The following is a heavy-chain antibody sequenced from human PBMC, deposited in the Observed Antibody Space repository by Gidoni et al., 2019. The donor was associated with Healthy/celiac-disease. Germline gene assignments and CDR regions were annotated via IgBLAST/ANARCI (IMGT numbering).Heavy chain of an antibody. Sequence: QVQLQESGPGLVKPSGTLSLTCAVSGGSISSSNWWSWVRQPPGKGLEWIGEIYHSGSTNYNPSLKSRVTISVDKSKNQFSLKLSSVTAADTAVYYCARAPYYDFWSGYFFIRQFDPWGQGTLVTVSS. CDR3: ARAPYYDFWSGYFFIRQFDP. J-gene: IGHJ5*02. V-gene: IGHV4-4*02. CDR2: IYHSGST. CDR1: GGSISSSNW. D-gene: IGHD3-3*01.